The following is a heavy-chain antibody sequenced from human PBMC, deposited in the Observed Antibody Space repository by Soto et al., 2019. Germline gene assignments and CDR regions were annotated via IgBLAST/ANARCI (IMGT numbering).Heavy chain of an antibody. CDR3: ASDHRLFAY. CDR1: GFTVSSNY. CDR2: IYSGGST. D-gene: IGHD5-12*01. J-gene: IGHJ4*02. Sequence: GGSLRLCCAASGFTVSSNYMSWVRQAPGKGLEWVSVIYSGGSTYYADSVKGRFTISRDNSKNTLYLQMNSLRAEDTAVYYCASDHRLFAYWGQGTLVTVSS. V-gene: IGHV3-66*01.